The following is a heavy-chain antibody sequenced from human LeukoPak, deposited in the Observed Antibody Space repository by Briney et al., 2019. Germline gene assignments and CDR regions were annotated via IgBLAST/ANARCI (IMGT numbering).Heavy chain of an antibody. V-gene: IGHV3-48*03. D-gene: IGHD3-16*01. CDR2: ISSSGSTI. Sequence: PGGSLRLSCAASGFTFSSYEMNWVRQAPGKGLEWVSYISSSGSTIYYADSVKGRFTISRDNAKNSLYLQMNSLRAEDTAVYYCARYYDVLSAHNLPGFDHWGQGARVTVST. CDR1: GFTFSSYE. CDR3: ARYYDVLSAHNLPGFDH. J-gene: IGHJ5*02.